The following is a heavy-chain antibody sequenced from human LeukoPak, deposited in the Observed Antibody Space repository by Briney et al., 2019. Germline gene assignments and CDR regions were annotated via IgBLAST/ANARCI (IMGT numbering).Heavy chain of an antibody. V-gene: IGHV4-59*01. CDR2: IYYSGST. D-gene: IGHD4-11*01. Sequence: ASETLSLTCTVSGGSISSYYWSWIRQPPGKGLEWIGYIYYSGSTNYNPSLKSRVTISVDTSKNQFSLKLSSVTAADTAVCYCARAPLEARYRNDYWGQGTLVTVSS. CDR1: GGSISSYY. J-gene: IGHJ4*02. CDR3: ARAPLEARYRNDY.